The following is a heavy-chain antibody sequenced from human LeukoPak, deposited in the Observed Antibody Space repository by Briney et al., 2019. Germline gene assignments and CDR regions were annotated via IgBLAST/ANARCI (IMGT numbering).Heavy chain of an antibody. CDR1: GFTFSSYW. CDR3: ARESGYSYEGLFDY. J-gene: IGHJ4*02. D-gene: IGHD5-18*01. V-gene: IGHV3-7*01. CDR2: IKQDGSEK. Sequence: PGGSLRLSCAASGFTFSSYWMSWVRQAPGKGLEWVANIKQDGSEKYYVDSVKGRFTISRDNAKNSLYLQMNSLRAEDTAVYYCARESGYSYEGLFDYWGQGTLVTVSS.